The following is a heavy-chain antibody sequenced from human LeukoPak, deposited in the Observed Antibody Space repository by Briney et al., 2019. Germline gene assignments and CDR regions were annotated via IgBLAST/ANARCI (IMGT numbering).Heavy chain of an antibody. V-gene: IGHV4-4*02. Sequence: SETLSLTCAVSGASISNNNWWSWVRQPPGKGLEWIGEILHSGSTNYNPSLKSRVTISVDKSKNQFSLKLSSVTAADTAVYYCASITWNPANGVRGLDAFDVWGQGTMVTVSS. CDR3: ASITWNPANGVRGLDAFDV. CDR1: GASISNNNW. J-gene: IGHJ3*01. CDR2: ILHSGST. D-gene: IGHD1-1*01.